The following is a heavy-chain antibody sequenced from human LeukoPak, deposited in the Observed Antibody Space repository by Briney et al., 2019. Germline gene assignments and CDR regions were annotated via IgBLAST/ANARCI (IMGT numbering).Heavy chain of an antibody. J-gene: IGHJ1*01. V-gene: IGHV3-74*01. D-gene: IGHD6-13*01. CDR2: ISGDGTII. CDR1: GFTFSRYW. Sequence: GGSLRLSCEASGFTFSRYWMYWVRQAPGKGLVWVARISGDGTIINYADSVRGRFTISRDHSKNTLYLQMNSLRAEDTAVYYCAKGSSSWLAEYFQHWGQGTLVTVSS. CDR3: AKGSSSWLAEYFQH.